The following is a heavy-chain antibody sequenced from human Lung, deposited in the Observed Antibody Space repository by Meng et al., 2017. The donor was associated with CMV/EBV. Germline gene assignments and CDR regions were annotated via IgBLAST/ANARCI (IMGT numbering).Heavy chain of an antibody. J-gene: IGHJ5*01. CDR2: IEPDDSHN. V-gene: IGHV5-51*01. CDR1: QDTFSNYW. CDR3: ARMKKTWVWFGP. Sequence: GGSLRLSXKTSQDTFSNYWNGWVRKMPEKGQEWMGIIEPDDSHNRNNPSCQGRVTLAVDKSITTAYLYWSSLKASDTAIYYCARMKKTWVWFGPWGQGTQVTVSS.